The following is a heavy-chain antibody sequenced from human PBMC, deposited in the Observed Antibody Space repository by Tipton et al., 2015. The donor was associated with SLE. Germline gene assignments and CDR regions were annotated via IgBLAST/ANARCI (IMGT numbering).Heavy chain of an antibody. CDR1: GHSIRSGYY. CDR2: ISHSGST. Sequence: LRLSCVVSGHSIRSGYYWGWIRQPPGKGLEWIGSISHSGSTYYNPSLKSRVTISVDTSKNQFSLKVTSVTAADTAVYYCARAITETRYYDSSAYYYQWFDPWGQGTLVTVSS. V-gene: IGHV4-38-2*01. CDR3: ARAITETRYYDSSAYYYQWFDP. J-gene: IGHJ5*02. D-gene: IGHD3-22*01.